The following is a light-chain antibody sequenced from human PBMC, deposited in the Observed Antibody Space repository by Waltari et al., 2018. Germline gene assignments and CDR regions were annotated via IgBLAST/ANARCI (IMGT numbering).Light chain of an antibody. CDR3: QQYNDWPRT. CDR2: RAS. J-gene: IGKJ1*01. Sequence: EIVLTQSPATLSVSPGDRVTLSCRASQSVGTNLAWYQHSPGRAPRLLVYRASTRASYIPARFRASGSGTEFTLSISTLQSEDSAVFYCQQYNDWPRTFGQGTKVEIK. CDR1: QSVGTN. V-gene: IGKV3D-15*01.